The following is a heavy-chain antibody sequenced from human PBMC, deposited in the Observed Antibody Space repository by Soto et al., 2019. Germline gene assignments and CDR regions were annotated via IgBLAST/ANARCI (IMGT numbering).Heavy chain of an antibody. D-gene: IGHD7-27*01. CDR1: GYTFTSYD. CDR2: INAGNGNT. CDR3: ARGRGTGDLDYYYYYGMDV. J-gene: IGHJ6*02. V-gene: IGHV1-3*01. Sequence: ASVKVSCKASGYTFTSYDINWVRQATGQGLEWMGWINAGNGNTKYSQKFQGRVTITRDTSASTAYMELSSLRSEDTAVYYCARGRGTGDLDYYYYYGMDVWGQGTTVTVSS.